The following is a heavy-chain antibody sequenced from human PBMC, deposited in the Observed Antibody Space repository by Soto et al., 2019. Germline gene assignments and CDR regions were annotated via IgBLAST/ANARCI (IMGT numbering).Heavy chain of an antibody. CDR1: GGSISSYY. CDR2: IYNRGRT. D-gene: IGHD3-10*01. J-gene: IGHJ4*02. V-gene: IGHV4-59*08. Sequence: QVQLQESGPGLVKPSETLSLTCTVSGGSISSYYWTWIRQPPGTGLEWIGFIYNRGRTHYNPSLRSRVTVAVDTSKNQFSLKLRFVTAAGTAVSYWASMGYHYGSGSYPLDYWGKGTLVTVSP. CDR3: ASMGYHYGSGSYPLDY.